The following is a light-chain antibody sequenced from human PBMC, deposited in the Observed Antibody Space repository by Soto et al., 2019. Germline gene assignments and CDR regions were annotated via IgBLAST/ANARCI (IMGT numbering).Light chain of an antibody. V-gene: IGKV3-15*01. J-gene: IGKJ5*01. CDR1: QSVSSK. CDR2: GAS. Sequence: EIVMTQSPATLSVSPGERATLSCRASQSVSSKLAWYQQKPGQAPRLLIYGASTRATGIPARFSGSGSGTAFTLTISSLQSEDFAVYYCQQYNTWPPITFGQGTRLEIK. CDR3: QQYNTWPPIT.